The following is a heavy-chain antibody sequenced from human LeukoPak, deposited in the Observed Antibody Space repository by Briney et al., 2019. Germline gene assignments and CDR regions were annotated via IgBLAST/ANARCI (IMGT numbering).Heavy chain of an antibody. CDR3: ARWPVVINAFDI. J-gene: IGHJ3*02. D-gene: IGHD3-22*01. V-gene: IGHV4-39*07. CDR1: GGSISSSSYY. CDR2: IYYSGST. Sequence: SETLSLTCTVSGGSISSSSYYWGWIRQPPGKGLEWIGSIYYSGSTYYNPSLKSRVAISVDTSKNQFSLKLSSVTAADTAVYYCARWPVVINAFDIWGQGTMVTVSS.